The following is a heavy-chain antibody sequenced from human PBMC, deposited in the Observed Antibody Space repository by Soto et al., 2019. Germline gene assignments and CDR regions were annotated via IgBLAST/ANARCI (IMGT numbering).Heavy chain of an antibody. J-gene: IGHJ4*02. V-gene: IGHV1-69*13. CDR1: GGTFSTYA. D-gene: IGHD3-22*01. CDR2: IIPLFGTA. CDR3: ARGVHYDSSGYYYVY. Sequence: SVKVSCKASGGTFSTYAIDWVRQDPGQGLEWMGGIIPLFGTAKYAQNFQGRITITADESTNTAYMELRSLRSQDTAVYYCARGVHYDSSGYYYVYWGQGTLVTVSS.